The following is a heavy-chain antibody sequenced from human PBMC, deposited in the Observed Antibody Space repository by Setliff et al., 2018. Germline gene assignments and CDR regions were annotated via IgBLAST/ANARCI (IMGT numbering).Heavy chain of an antibody. CDR1: GFTFSSYG. V-gene: IGHV3-33*01. CDR3: ARDHVYGSQYYYYYYGMDV. J-gene: IGHJ6*02. CDR2: IWYAGTNK. D-gene: IGHD3-10*01. Sequence: PGGSLRLSCAASGFTFSSYGMHWVRQAPGKGLEWVAVIWYAGTNKYYADSVKGRFTISRDNAKNSLYLQMNSLRAEDTAVYYCARDHVYGSQYYYYYYGMDVWGQGTTVTVSS.